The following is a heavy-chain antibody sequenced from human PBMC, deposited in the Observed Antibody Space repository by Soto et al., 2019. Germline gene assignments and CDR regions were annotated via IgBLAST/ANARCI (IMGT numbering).Heavy chain of an antibody. V-gene: IGHV3-23*01. CDR2: ISGRSGVP. CDR3: AKGGPFPGVFAT. D-gene: IGHD3-10*01. J-gene: IGHJ5*02. Sequence: EGQLLQSGGDLVQPGGSLRLSCAGSGLTLSSYAMTWIRQTPEKGLEWVSTISGRSGVPSYADSVNGRFTVSRDNSKNTLYLQMNSLRPDGTAIYYCAKGGPFPGVFATWGQGTLVTVAS. CDR1: GLTLSSYA.